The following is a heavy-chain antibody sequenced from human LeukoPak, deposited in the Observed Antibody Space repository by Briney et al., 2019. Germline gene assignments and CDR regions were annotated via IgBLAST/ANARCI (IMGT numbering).Heavy chain of an antibody. Sequence: SQTLSLTCSVSGGSISSGGYNWSWIRQPPGKGLEWIGYIFFSGSTNYNPSLKSRVTISLDASKTQFSLSLSSVTDADTAMYFCARESLATTGSSDMKNAFDIWGHGTMVTVSS. CDR2: IFFSGST. V-gene: IGHV4-31*03. J-gene: IGHJ3*02. CDR3: ARESLATTGSSDMKNAFDI. D-gene: IGHD6-13*01. CDR1: GGSISSGGYN.